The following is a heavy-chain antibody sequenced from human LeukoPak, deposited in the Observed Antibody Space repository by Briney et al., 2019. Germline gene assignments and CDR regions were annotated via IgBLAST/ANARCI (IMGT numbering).Heavy chain of an antibody. D-gene: IGHD6-13*01. V-gene: IGHV4-39*01. CDR1: GGSISSSSYY. Sequence: SETLSLTCTVSGGSISSSSYYWGWIREPPGKGLEWIGSIYYSGSTYYNPSLKSRVTISVDTSKNQFSLKLSSVTAADTAVYYCARLGSSSWLDYWGQGTLVTVSS. J-gene: IGHJ4*02. CDR2: IYYSGST. CDR3: ARLGSSSWLDY.